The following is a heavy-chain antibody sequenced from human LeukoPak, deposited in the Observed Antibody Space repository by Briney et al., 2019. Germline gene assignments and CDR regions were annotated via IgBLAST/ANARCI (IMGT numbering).Heavy chain of an antibody. CDR3: ARDQYYYDSSGYYRFDY. D-gene: IGHD3-22*01. J-gene: IGHJ4*02. CDR1: GGSISSYY. Sequence: SETLSLTCTVSGGSISSYYWSWIRQPAGKGLEWIGRIHSSGSTNYNPSLKSRVTMSIDTSKNQFSLKLSSVTAADTAVYYCARDQYYYDSSGYYRFDYWGQGTLVTVSS. V-gene: IGHV4-4*07. CDR2: IHSSGST.